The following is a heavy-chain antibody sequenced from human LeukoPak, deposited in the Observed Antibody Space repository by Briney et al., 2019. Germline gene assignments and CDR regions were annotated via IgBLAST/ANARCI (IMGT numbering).Heavy chain of an antibody. CDR2: IYSGGST. Sequence: GGSLRLSCAVSGFTVSNNYMSWVRQAPGKGLEWVSVIYSGGSTHYAGSVKGRFTISRDNSKNTLFLQMSSLRAEDTAVYYCARNRYAMTPPTPYNWFDPWGQGTLVTVSS. CDR3: ARNRYAMTPPTPYNWFDP. CDR1: GFTVSNNY. J-gene: IGHJ5*02. D-gene: IGHD3-9*01. V-gene: IGHV3-53*01.